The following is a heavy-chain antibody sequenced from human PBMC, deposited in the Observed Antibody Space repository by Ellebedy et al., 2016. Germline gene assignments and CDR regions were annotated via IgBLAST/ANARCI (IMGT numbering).Heavy chain of an antibody. Sequence: SETLSLTXTVSGGSISSSSYYWGWIRQPPGKGLEWIGSIYYSGSTYYNPSLKSRVTISVDTSKNQFSLKLSSVTAADTAVYYCARDKYYYYGMDVWGQGTTVTVSS. CDR3: ARDKYYYYGMDV. V-gene: IGHV4-39*07. J-gene: IGHJ6*02. CDR1: GGSISSSSYY. D-gene: IGHD6-6*01. CDR2: IYYSGST.